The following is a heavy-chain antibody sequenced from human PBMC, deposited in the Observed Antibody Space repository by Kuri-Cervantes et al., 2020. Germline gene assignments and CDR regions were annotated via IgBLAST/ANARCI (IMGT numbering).Heavy chain of an antibody. Sequence: SETLSLTCSVSGDSISSDDYYWGWIRQPPGKGLEWIGSMSYTGSYSYSPSLKSRVTMSVDTSKNQFSLKLRSVTAADTAVYYCAKKVKLLESKYYYYYYYMDVWGKGTTVTVSS. CDR3: AKKVKLLESKYYYYYYYMDV. D-gene: IGHD3-3*01. J-gene: IGHJ6*03. CDR2: MSYTGSY. CDR1: GDSISSDDYY. V-gene: IGHV4-39*01.